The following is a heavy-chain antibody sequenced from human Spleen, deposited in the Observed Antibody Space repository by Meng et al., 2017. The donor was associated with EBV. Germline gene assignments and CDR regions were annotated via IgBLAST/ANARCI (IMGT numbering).Heavy chain of an antibody. CDR3: ARGTACY. CDR2: INTNTGNP. CDR1: EYTFTSDA. Sequence: QAELVQSGSGLKMPGASVRVSCKASEYTFTSDAMDWVRQAPGQGLEWMGWINTNTGNPTYATVITGRYIFTLDTYVSTAYLQISSLKAEDTAVYYCARGTACYWGQGTLVTVSS. V-gene: IGHV7-4-1*02. J-gene: IGHJ4*02.